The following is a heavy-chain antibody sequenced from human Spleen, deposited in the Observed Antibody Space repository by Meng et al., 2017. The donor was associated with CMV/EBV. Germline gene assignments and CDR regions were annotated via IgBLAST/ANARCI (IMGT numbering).Heavy chain of an antibody. Sequence: ASVKVSCKASGYTFTSHGISWVRQAPGQGLEWMGWVNPNSGGTNYAQKFQGRVTVTRDTSISTAYMELSRLRSDDTAVYFCTRAEILIGYEYWGKGTLVTVSS. V-gene: IGHV1-2*02. CDR2: VNPNSGGT. J-gene: IGHJ4*02. CDR3: TRAEILIGYEY. CDR1: GYTFTSHG. D-gene: IGHD3-9*01.